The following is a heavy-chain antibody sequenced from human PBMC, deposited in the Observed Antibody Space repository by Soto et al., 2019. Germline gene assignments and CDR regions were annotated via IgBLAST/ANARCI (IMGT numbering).Heavy chain of an antibody. J-gene: IGHJ2*01. Sequence: EVQLLESGGGLVQPGGSLRLSCAASGFTFSSYAMSWVRQAPGKGLEWVSAISGSGGSTYYADSVKGRFTISRDSSKNTLYLEVNSLRVEDTAVDYCAKGEGYWSGGSCFWWRLYFDLWGRGTLVTVSA. CDR1: GFTFSSYA. CDR2: ISGSGGST. D-gene: IGHD2-15*01. V-gene: IGHV3-23*01. CDR3: AKGEGYWSGGSCFWWRLYFDL.